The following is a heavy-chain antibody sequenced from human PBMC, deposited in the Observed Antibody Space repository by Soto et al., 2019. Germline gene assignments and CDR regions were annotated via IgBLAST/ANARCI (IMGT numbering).Heavy chain of an antibody. Sequence: GGSLRLSCAASGFTVSSNYMSWVRQAPGKGLEWVSGISDGGGSTYYAESVKGRFTVSRDNSKNTLYLQVNSLRAEDTAVYYCARTPPYCSSTSCYIDYWGQGTLVTVSS. V-gene: IGHV3-23*01. CDR3: ARTPPYCSSTSCYIDY. CDR2: ISDGGGST. CDR1: GFTVSSNY. J-gene: IGHJ4*02. D-gene: IGHD2-2*02.